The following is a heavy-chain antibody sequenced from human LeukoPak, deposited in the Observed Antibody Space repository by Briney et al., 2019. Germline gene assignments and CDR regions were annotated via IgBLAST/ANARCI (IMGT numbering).Heavy chain of an antibody. CDR2: IYHSGST. V-gene: IGHV4-30-2*01. CDR1: GGSISSGGYS. D-gene: IGHD3-9*01. J-gene: IGHJ6*02. CDR3: ARGYFDWNHNYGMDV. Sequence: PSETLSLTCAVSGGSISSGGYSWSWCRQPRGKGHEWIGYIYHSGSTYYNPSLKSRVTISVDRSKNQFSLKLSSVTAADTAVYYCARGYFDWNHNYGMDVWGQGTTVTVSS.